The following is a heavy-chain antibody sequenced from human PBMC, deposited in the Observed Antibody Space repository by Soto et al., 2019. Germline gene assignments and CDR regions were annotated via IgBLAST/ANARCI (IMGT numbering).Heavy chain of an antibody. CDR2: ISVYNGNT. CDR1: GYTFNNYG. Sequence: QVQLVQSAADMKKPGASVKVSCKASGYTFNNYGISWVRQAPGQGLEWMGWISVYNGNTKYAQKFQGRVTMTTATSTRKAYMDLRGLKSDGMAVYYCARDHGPRSEERWFGYWRQGKLLTDSS. V-gene: IGHV1-18*03. CDR3: ARDHGPRSEERWFGY. D-gene: IGHD1-26*01. J-gene: IGHJ4*02.